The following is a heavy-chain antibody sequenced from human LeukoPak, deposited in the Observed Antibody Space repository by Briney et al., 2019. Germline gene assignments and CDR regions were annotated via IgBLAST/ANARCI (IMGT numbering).Heavy chain of an antibody. V-gene: IGHV1-24*01. D-gene: IGHD6-19*01. CDR1: GYTLTELS. CDR2: FDPEDGGT. J-gene: IGHJ4*02. Sequence: ASVTVSCKVSGYTLTELSMHWVRQAPGKGLEWMGGFDPEDGGTIYAQKFQGRVTMTEDTSTDTAYMELSSLRSEDTAVYYCAILTFHGGWPNIDYWGQGTLVTVSS. CDR3: AILTFHGGWPNIDY.